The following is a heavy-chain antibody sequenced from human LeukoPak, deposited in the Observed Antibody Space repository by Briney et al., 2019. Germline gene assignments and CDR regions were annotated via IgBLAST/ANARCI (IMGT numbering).Heavy chain of an antibody. J-gene: IGHJ4*02. CDR2: INPNSGGT. V-gene: IGHV1-2*02. CDR1: GYTFTGYY. Sequence: ASVKVSCKASGYTFTGYYMHWVRQAPGQGLERMGWINPNSGGTNYAQKFQGRVTMTRDTSISTAFMELSRLRSDDTAVYYCARVKTMIVVVSLFDYWGQGTLVTVSS. CDR3: ARVKTMIVVVSLFDY. D-gene: IGHD3-22*01.